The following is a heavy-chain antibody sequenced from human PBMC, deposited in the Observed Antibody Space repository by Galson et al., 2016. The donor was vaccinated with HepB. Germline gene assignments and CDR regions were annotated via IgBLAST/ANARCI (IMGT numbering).Heavy chain of an antibody. CDR3: ASTSDLDF. Sequence: SETLSLTCTVSGGSISSGYYWGWIRQPPGKGLEWIGHIYYSGTATYNPSLKSRVSISVDKSNDQFSLKLNSVTAADTAVDYCASTSDLDFWGQGTLVTISS. D-gene: IGHD2-2*01. J-gene: IGHJ4*02. CDR1: GGSISSGYY. V-gene: IGHV4-39*07. CDR2: IYYSGTA.